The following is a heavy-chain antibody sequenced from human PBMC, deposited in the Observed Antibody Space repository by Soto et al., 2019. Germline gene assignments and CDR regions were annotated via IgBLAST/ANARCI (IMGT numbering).Heavy chain of an antibody. CDR2: ISWNSGSI. V-gene: IGHV3-9*01. D-gene: IGHD6-19*01. CDR3: ARDQQWLVRFYFDF. J-gene: IGHJ4*02. CDR1: GFTFDDYA. Sequence: SLRLSCAASGFTFDDYAMHWVRQAPGKGLEWVSVISWNSGSIGYADSVRGRFTISRDKAKNSLYLQMNSLRPEDAAVYYCARDQQWLVRFYFDFWGQGTLGTASS.